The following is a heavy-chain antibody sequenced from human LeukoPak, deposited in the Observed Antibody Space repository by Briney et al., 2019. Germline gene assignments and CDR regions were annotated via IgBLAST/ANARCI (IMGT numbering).Heavy chain of an antibody. D-gene: IGHD2-8*01. CDR2: ISAYNGNT. J-gene: IGHJ3*02. CDR1: GYTFTSYG. V-gene: IGHV1-18*01. CDR3: ARDKDIVLMVYAKVDDAFDI. Sequence: ASVKVSCKASGYTFTSYGISWVRQAPGQGLEWMGWISAYNGNTNYAQKLQGRVTMTTDTSTSTAYMELRSLRSDDTAVYYCARDKDIVLMVYAKVDDAFDIWGQGTMVTVSS.